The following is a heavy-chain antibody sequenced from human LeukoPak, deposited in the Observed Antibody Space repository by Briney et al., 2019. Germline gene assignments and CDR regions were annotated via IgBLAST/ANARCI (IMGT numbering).Heavy chain of an antibody. CDR3: ASNPGYSSSWEEYYFDY. CDR1: GFTFSSYA. CDR2: ISYDGSNK. D-gene: IGHD6-13*01. V-gene: IGHV3-30-3*01. J-gene: IGHJ4*02. Sequence: GGSLRLSCAASGFTFSSYAMHWVRQAPGKGLEWVAVISYDGSNKYCADSVKGRFTISRDNSKNTLYLQMNSLRAEDTAVYYCASNPGYSSSWEEYYFDYWGQGTLVTVSS.